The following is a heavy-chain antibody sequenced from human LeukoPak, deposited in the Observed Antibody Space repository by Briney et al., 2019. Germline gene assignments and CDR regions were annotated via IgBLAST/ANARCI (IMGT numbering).Heavy chain of an antibody. V-gene: IGHV4-38-2*02. CDR3: AFQVREPRFFDY. CDR2: IYHSGST. Sequence: SETLSLTCTVSGYSISSGYYWGWIRQPPGKGLEWIGSIYHSGSTYYNPSLKSRVTISVDTSKNQFSLKLSSVTAADTAVYYCAFQVREPRFFDYWGQGTLVTVSS. J-gene: IGHJ4*02. D-gene: IGHD1-26*01. CDR1: GYSISSGYY.